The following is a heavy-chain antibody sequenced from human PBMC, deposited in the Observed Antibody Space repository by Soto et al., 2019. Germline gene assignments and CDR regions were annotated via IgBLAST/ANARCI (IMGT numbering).Heavy chain of an antibody. Sequence: VASVKVSCKASGGTFSSYAISWVRQAPGQGLEWMGGIIPIFGTANYAQKFQGRVTITADESTSTAYMELSSLRSEDTAVYYCARDVLWIGAVAVARYYYGMDVWGQGTTVTVSS. CDR1: GGTFSSYA. D-gene: IGHD6-19*01. V-gene: IGHV1-69*13. CDR3: ARDVLWIGAVAVARYYYGMDV. CDR2: IIPIFGTA. J-gene: IGHJ6*02.